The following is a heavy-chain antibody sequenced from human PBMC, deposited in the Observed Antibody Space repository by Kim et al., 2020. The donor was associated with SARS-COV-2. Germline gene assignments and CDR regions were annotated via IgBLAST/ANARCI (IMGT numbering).Heavy chain of an antibody. J-gene: IGHJ6*01. CDR2: IYPGGST. CDR3: ATIQLWLQGGSYYYGID. V-gene: IGHV4-4*02. D-gene: IGHD5-18*01. Sequence: SETLSLTCAVSGGSISSRYWWWFLRPPPGRRVWRVGVIYPGGSTNNPSSQKSLAISSVNTNKNQFSRQMTAVTAEDTAVYFCATIQLWLQGGSYYYGID. CDR1: GGSISSRYW.